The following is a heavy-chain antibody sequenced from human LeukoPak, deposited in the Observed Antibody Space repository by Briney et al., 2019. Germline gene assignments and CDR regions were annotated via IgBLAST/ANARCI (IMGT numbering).Heavy chain of an antibody. J-gene: IGHJ4*02. CDR3: ARGSYDFWSGYYPNDY. V-gene: IGHV3-11*01. Sequence: PGGSLRLSCAASGFTFSDYYMSWIRQAPGKGLEWVSYISSSGSTIYYVDSVKGRFTISRDNAKNSLYLQMNSLRAEDTAVYYCARGSYDFWSGYYPNDYWGQGTLVTVSS. CDR1: GFTFSDYY. CDR2: ISSSGSTI. D-gene: IGHD3-3*01.